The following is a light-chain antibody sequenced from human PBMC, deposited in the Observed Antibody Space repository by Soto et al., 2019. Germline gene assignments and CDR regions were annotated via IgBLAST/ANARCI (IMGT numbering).Light chain of an antibody. CDR2: KAS. Sequence: DIQMTQSPSTLSASVGDRVTITCRASQSISSWLAWYQQKPGKAPKLLIYKASSLESGVPSRFSGSGSGTEFTLTISSLQPDDFATYYCQQYHSYSPGDTFGQGTKLEIK. CDR1: QSISSW. J-gene: IGKJ2*01. V-gene: IGKV1-5*03. CDR3: QQYHSYSPGDT.